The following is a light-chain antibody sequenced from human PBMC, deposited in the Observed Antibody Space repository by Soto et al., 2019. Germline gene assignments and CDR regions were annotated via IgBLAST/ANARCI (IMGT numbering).Light chain of an antibody. CDR1: RSDIGDSNF. J-gene: IGLJ1*01. V-gene: IGLV2-14*01. Sequence: LTQPASVSGSPGQSVTISCTGPRSDIGDSNFISWYQHSPGKAPRLLIYQVNNRPSGVSGRFSGSKAGNTASLTISGLLDDDEADYFCASFRSGTILVFGSGTKVTVL. CDR3: ASFRSGTILV. CDR2: QVN.